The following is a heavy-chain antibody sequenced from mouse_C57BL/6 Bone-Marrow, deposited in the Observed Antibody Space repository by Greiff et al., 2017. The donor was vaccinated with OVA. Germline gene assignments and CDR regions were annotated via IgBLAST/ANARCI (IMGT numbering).Heavy chain of an antibody. V-gene: IGHV5-6*02. CDR2: ISSGGSYA. Sequence: EVMLVESGGDLVKPGGSLKLSCAASGFTFSSYGMSWVRQTPDKRLEWVATISSGGSYADYPDSVKGRFTISRDNAKNTLYLQMSSLKSEDTAMYYCARRDPWYFDVWGTGTTVTVSS. J-gene: IGHJ1*03. CDR3: ARRDPWYFDV. CDR1: GFTFSSYG.